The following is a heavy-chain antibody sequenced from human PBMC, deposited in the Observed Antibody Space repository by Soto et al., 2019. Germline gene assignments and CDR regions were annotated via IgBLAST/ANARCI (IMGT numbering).Heavy chain of an antibody. D-gene: IGHD1-7*01. CDR2: IYPGDSDT. Sequence: GESLKISCKGSGYSFTSYWIGWVRQMPGKGLEWMGIIYPGDSDTGYSPSFQGEVTISADKSISNAYLQWSSLNASDTAMYYCARHRGITGTNDAFDIWGQGTMVTVSS. CDR1: GYSFTSYW. J-gene: IGHJ3*02. CDR3: ARHRGITGTNDAFDI. V-gene: IGHV5-51*01.